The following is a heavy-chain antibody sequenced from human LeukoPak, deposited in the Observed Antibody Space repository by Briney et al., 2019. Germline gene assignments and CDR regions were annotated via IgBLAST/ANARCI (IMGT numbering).Heavy chain of an antibody. Sequence: GASVKVTCKGSGYTFTSYYIHWVRQPPGQGLEWMGIINPSGGGTGYAQKFQGRVTMTRDTSTSTVYMELSSLRSEDTAVYYCARDRYSSGWYLFDYWGQGTLVTVSS. D-gene: IGHD6-19*01. J-gene: IGHJ4*02. CDR2: INPSGGGT. CDR1: GYTFTSYY. CDR3: ARDRYSSGWYLFDY. V-gene: IGHV1-46*01.